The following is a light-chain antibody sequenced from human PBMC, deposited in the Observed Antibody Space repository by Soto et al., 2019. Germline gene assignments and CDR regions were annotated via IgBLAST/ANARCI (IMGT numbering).Light chain of an antibody. Sequence: EIVLTQSPGTLSLSPGERATLSCRASQSVSSSYLAWYKQKPGQAPRLLIYGASSRATGIPDRFSGSGSGTDFTLTIRRLEPEDFAVDYCQQYGSSITFGQGTRLEIK. CDR2: GAS. V-gene: IGKV3-20*01. CDR1: QSVSSSY. CDR3: QQYGSSIT. J-gene: IGKJ5*01.